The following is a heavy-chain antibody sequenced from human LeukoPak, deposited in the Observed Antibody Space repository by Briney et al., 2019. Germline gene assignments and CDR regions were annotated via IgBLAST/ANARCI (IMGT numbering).Heavy chain of an antibody. J-gene: IGHJ4*02. Sequence: PGGSLRLSCAASGFTFSSYWMHWVRQAPGKGLVWVSRINSDGSSTSYADSVKGRFTISRDNAKNTLYLQMNSLRAEDTAVYYCAREKNSYGYVGCDFDYWGQGTLVTVSS. D-gene: IGHD5-18*01. CDR3: AREKNSYGYVGCDFDY. CDR1: GFTFSSYW. CDR2: INSDGSST. V-gene: IGHV3-74*01.